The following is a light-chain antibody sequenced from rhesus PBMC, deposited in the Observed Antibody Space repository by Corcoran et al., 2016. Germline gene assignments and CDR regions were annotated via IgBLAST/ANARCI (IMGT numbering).Light chain of an antibody. CDR1: RSDIGAYNY. CDR2: GVS. CDR3: CSYTTFSTYV. Sequence: QSAPTQPPSVSGSPGQSVTISCPGTRSDIGAYNYVSWYQQFPGRAPKLLIYGVSYRPSGVSDRFSGSKSGNTASLTISGLQAEDEADYYCCSYTTFSTYVFGPGTRLTVL. J-gene: IGLJ1*01. V-gene: IGLV2S7*01.